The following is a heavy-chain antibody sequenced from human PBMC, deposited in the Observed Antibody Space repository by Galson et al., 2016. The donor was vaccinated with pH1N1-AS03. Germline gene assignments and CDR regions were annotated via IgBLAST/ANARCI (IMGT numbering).Heavy chain of an antibody. V-gene: IGHV1-8*02. CDR3: ATSGRTNMNYFDNSGS. D-gene: IGHD6-19*01. CDR2: MNPGSGGA. J-gene: IGHJ5*02. CDR1: GYTFTNYD. Sequence: SCKASGYTFTNYDINWVRQATGQGFAWMGWMNPGSGGAGYAQKFQGRVAMTRNTAITTAYMELSGLTPEDTATYYCATSGRTNMNYFDNSGSWGQGTLVSVSS.